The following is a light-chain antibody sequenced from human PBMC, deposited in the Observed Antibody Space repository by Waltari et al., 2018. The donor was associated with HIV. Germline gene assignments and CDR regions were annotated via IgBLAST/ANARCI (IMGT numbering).Light chain of an antibody. CDR1: QGISSA. V-gene: IGKV1-13*02. Sequence: AIQLTQSPSSLSASVRDRVTITCRASQGISSALAWYQQKPGKAPNLLIYDASTLESGVPSRFSGSGSVTDFTLTISSLQPEDFATYYCLQFNSYPWTFGQGTKVEI. CDR3: LQFNSYPWT. CDR2: DAS. J-gene: IGKJ1*01.